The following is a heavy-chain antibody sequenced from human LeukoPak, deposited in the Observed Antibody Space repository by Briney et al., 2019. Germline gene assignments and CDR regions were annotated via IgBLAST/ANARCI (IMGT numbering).Heavy chain of an antibody. CDR2: IYYSGST. Sequence: PSETLSLTCTVSGGSINTYFWSWIRQPPGKGLEWIGYIYYSGSTNYNPSLKSRVTISVDTSKNQFSLKLSSVTAADTAVYYCARVLDLSKRGLDAFDIWGQGTMVTVSS. CDR3: ARVLDLSKRGLDAFDI. D-gene: IGHD3-16*01. CDR1: GGSINTYF. J-gene: IGHJ3*02. V-gene: IGHV4-59*01.